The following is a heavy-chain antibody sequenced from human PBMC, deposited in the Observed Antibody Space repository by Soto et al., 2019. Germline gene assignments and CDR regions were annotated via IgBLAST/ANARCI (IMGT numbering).Heavy chain of an antibody. V-gene: IGHV4-59*01. Sequence: PSETLSLSCTVSGGSISSYYWSWIRQPPGKGLEWIGYIYYSGSTNYNPSLKSRVTISVDTSKNQFSLKLSSVTAADTAVYYCARAVQILNYYYGMDVWGQGTTVTVSS. CDR3: ARAVQILNYYYGMDV. CDR1: GGSISSYY. D-gene: IGHD1-1*01. J-gene: IGHJ6*02. CDR2: IYYSGST.